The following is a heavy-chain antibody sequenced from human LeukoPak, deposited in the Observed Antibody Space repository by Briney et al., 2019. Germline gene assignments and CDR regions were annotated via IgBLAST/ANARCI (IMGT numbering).Heavy chain of an antibody. Sequence: GGSLRLSCAASGLTFSSYWMHWVRQAPGKGLVWVSRINSDGSSTSYADSVKGRFTISRDNAENTLYLQMNSLRAEDTAVYYCARGIRYCSSTSCPGDIWGQGTMVTVSS. V-gene: IGHV3-74*01. CDR1: GLTFSSYW. CDR2: INSDGSST. CDR3: ARGIRYCSSTSCPGDI. J-gene: IGHJ3*02. D-gene: IGHD2-2*01.